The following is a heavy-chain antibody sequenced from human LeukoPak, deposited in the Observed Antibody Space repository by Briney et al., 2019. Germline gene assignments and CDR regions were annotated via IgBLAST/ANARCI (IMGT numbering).Heavy chain of an antibody. J-gene: IGHJ4*02. CDR3: AKDNRYSSGWYGSFDY. CDR2: ISGSGGST. D-gene: IGHD6-19*01. V-gene: IGHV3-23*01. CDR1: GFTFSSYA. Sequence: PGGSLRLSCAASGFTFSSYAMSWVRQAPGKGLEWVSAISGSGGSTYYADSVKGRFTNSSDNSKNTLYLQMNSLRAEDTAVYYCAKDNRYSSGWYGSFDYWGQGTLVTVSS.